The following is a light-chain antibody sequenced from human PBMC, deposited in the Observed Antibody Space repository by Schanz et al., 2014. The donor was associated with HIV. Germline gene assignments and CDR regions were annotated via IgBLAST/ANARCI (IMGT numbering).Light chain of an antibody. V-gene: IGLV1-47*02. CDR3: ASWDDSLRAYV. Sequence: QSVLTQPPSASGTPGQRVTISCSGSSSNIGSNYVYWYQVLPGTAPKILIYNSDQRPSGVPARFSGSMSDTSASLAITGLQSEDEAIYYCASWDDSLRAYVFGSGTKLTVL. J-gene: IGLJ1*01. CDR2: NSD. CDR1: SSNIGSNY.